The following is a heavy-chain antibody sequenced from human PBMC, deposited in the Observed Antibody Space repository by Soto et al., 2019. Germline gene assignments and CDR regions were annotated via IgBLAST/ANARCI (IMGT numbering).Heavy chain of an antibody. CDR3: AKAMYKSLSQDPTYYYYAMDV. CDR1: GFTFEDYA. CDR2: ITWDAVRV. J-gene: IGHJ6*02. Sequence: GGSLRLSXAASGFTFEDYAMHWVRQAPGKGLEWVSLITWDAVRVSYGDSVQGRFSISRDNSKNALYLQMNSLRPEDTAFYYCAKAMYKSLSQDPTYYYYAMDVWGQGTTVTVS. V-gene: IGHV3-43*01. D-gene: IGHD1-20*01.